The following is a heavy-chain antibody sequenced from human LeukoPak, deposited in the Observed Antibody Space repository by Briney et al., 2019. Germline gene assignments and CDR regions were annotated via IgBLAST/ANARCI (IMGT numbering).Heavy chain of an antibody. J-gene: IGHJ1*01. Sequence: TGGSLRLSCAASGFTFDDYGMSWVRQAPGKGLEWVSVISGTGGSTYYADSVKGRFTISRDNSKNTLYLQMNSLRADDTAVYYCAKEIYGDSTGGRFQHWGQGTLVTVSS. CDR3: AKEIYGDSTGGRFQH. D-gene: IGHD4-17*01. V-gene: IGHV3-23*01. CDR1: GFTFDDYG. CDR2: ISGTGGST.